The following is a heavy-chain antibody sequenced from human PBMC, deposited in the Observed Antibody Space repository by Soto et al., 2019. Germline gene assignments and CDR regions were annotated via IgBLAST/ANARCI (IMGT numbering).Heavy chain of an antibody. V-gene: IGHV4-59*08. CDR2: IYYSGST. Sequence: PSETLSLTCTVSGGSISSYYWSWIRQPPGKGLEWIGYIYYSGSTNYNPSLKSRVTISVDTSKNQFSLKLSSVTAADTAVYYCARHKVVIAPSPNAFDIWGQGTMVTVSS. CDR3: ARHKVVIAPSPNAFDI. J-gene: IGHJ3*02. D-gene: IGHD2-21*01. CDR1: GGSISSYY.